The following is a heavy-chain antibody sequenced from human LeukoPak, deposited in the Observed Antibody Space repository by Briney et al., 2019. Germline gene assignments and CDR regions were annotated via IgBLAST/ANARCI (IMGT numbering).Heavy chain of an antibody. CDR3: ARGHYYDYYGNSGSDP. V-gene: IGHV4-38-2*02. CDR2: IYHDGGT. J-gene: IGHJ5*02. Sequence: SETLSVTCTVSGYSISSGSHWNWIRQPPGKGLEWIATIYHDGGTFYNPSLKSRVTISVDTSKNQFSLMLSSVTAADTAVYYCARGHYYDYYGNSGSDPWGQGTLVTVSS. CDR1: GYSISSGSH. D-gene: IGHD4-23*01.